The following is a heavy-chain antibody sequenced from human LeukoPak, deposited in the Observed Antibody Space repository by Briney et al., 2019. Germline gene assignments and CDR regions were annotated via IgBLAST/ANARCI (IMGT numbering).Heavy chain of an antibody. J-gene: IGHJ5*02. V-gene: IGHV4-39*07. CDR1: GGSISSSSYY. CDR2: IYYSGIT. Sequence: SETLSLTCTVSGGSISSSSYYWGWIRQPSGKGLEWIGSIYYSGITYYNPSLKSRVTISVDTSKNQFSLKLSSVTAADTAVYYCARGRTVLIVATIRWFDPWGQGTLVTVSS. CDR3: ARGRTVLIVATIRWFDP. D-gene: IGHD5-12*01.